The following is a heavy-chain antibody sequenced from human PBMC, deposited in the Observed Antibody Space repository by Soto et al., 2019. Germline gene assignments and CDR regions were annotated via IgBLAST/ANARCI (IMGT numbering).Heavy chain of an antibody. V-gene: IGHV3-74*01. J-gene: IGHJ5*02. D-gene: IGHD1-26*01. CDR1: FSSGDYW. CDR2: INSDGTRT. Sequence: FSSGDYWGHRVSKNTGKGLVWVSRINSDGTRTTYADSVKGRFTISRDNAKNTLYLQMNSLRAEDSAVYYCETVATGSYNCFDPWGQGTRVTVSS. CDR3: ETVATGSYNCFDP.